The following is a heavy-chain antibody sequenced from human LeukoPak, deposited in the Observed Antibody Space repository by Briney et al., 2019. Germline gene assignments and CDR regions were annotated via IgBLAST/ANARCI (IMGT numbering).Heavy chain of an antibody. CDR1: GGSFSGYY. J-gene: IGHJ4*02. CDR3: ARGDGGSSWFNFDY. CDR2: INHSGST. V-gene: IGHV4-34*01. D-gene: IGHD6-13*01. Sequence: PSETLSLTCAVYGGSFSGYYWSGIRQPPGKGLEWIGEINHSGSTNYNPSLKSRVTISVDTSKNQFSLKLSSVTAADTAVYYCARGDGGSSWFNFDYWGQGTLVTVSS.